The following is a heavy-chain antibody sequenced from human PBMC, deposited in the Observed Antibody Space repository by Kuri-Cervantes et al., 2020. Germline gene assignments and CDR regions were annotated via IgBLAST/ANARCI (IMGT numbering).Heavy chain of an antibody. CDR1: GDTFRNFG. Sequence: ASVKVSCKASGDTFRNFGFVWVRQAPGQGLEWMGGIIPVHDTTTYAQKFQGRVTVTTDTSTSTAYMELRSLRSDDTAVYFCARDLPDPRTRQPWFDPWGQGTLVTVSS. V-gene: IGHV1-18*01. J-gene: IGHJ5*02. D-gene: IGHD1-1*01. CDR3: ARDLPDPRTRQPWFDP. CDR2: IIPVHDTT.